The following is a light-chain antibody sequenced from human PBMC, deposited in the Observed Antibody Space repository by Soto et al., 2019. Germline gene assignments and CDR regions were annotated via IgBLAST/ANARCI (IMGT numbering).Light chain of an antibody. V-gene: IGLV2-14*01. Sequence: QSALTQPASVSGSPGQSITISCTGTSSDVGGYNYVSWYQQHPGKAPKLMIYDVSNRPSGVSKRFSGSKSGNTASLTISGLQADDEADYYCSSYTSSSTPVVFGGRTKLTVL. CDR3: SSYTSSSTPVV. CDR1: SSDVGGYNY. CDR2: DVS. J-gene: IGLJ2*01.